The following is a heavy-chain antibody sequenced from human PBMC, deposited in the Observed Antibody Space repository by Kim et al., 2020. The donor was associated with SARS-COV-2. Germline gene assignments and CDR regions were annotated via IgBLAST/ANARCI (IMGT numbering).Heavy chain of an antibody. V-gene: IGHV3-48*02. D-gene: IGHD2-2*01. Sequence: GGSLRLSCAASGFTFSSYSMNWVRQAPGKGLEWVSYISSSSSTIYYADSVKGRFTISRDNAKNSLYLQMNSLRDEDTAVYYCARVADLGYCSSTSCFYYYGMDVWGQGTTVTVSS. CDR1: GFTFSSYS. CDR3: ARVADLGYCSSTSCFYYYGMDV. CDR2: ISSSSSTI. J-gene: IGHJ6*02.